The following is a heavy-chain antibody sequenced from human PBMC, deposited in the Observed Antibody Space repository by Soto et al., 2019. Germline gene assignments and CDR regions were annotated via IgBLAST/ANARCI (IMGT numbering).Heavy chain of an antibody. J-gene: IGHJ6*02. CDR1: GYTFTSYG. CDR2: ISAYNGNT. CDR3: ARGCSGGSCPYYYYGMDV. Sequence: QVQLVQAGAEVKKPGASVKVSCKASGYTFTSYGISWVRQAPGQGREWMGWISAYNGNTNYAQKLQGRVTMTTDTSTSTAYMELRSLRSDDTAVYYCARGCSGGSCPYYYYGMDVWGQGTTVTVSS. D-gene: IGHD2-15*01. V-gene: IGHV1-18*01.